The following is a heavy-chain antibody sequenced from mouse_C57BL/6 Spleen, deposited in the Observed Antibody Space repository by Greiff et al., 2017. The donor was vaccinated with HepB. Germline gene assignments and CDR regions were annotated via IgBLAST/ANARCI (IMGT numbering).Heavy chain of an antibody. CDR2: INYDGSST. V-gene: IGHV5-16*01. CDR3: ARELYYGSSYWYFDV. Sequence: EVQRVESEGGLVQPGSSMKLSCTASGFTFSDYYMAWVRQVPEKGLEWVANINYDGSSTYYLDSLKSRFIISRDNAKNILYLQMSSLKSEDTATYYCARELYYGSSYWYFDVWGTGTTVTVSS. D-gene: IGHD1-1*01. J-gene: IGHJ1*03. CDR1: GFTFSDYY.